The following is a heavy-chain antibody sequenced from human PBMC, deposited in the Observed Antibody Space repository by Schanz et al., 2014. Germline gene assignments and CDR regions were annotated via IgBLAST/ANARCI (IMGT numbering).Heavy chain of an antibody. J-gene: IGHJ6*02. CDR3: ARGNYGMDV. V-gene: IGHV3-11*01. Sequence: ESGGGLVKPGGSLRLSCAASGFTFSDYYMTWIRQAPGKGLEWVSYINGGGETTYYADSVRGRFTISRDNAKNSLFLQMXXXXAXDTAKYYCARGNYGMDVWGQGTTVTVSS. CDR1: GFTFSDYY. CDR2: INGGGETT.